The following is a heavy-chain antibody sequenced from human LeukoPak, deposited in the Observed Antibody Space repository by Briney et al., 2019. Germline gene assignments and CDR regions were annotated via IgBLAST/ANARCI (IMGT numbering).Heavy chain of an antibody. CDR3: ARAGYSYGTGYYFDY. V-gene: IGHV4-34*01. D-gene: IGHD5-18*01. J-gene: IGHJ4*02. CDR2: INHSGST. Sequence: RSSATLSLTCAVYGGSFSGYYWSWIRPPPGKGLGWIGEINHSGSTNYNPSLKSRVTISVDTSKNQFSLKLSSVTAADTAVYYCARAGYSYGTGYYFDYWGQGALVTVSS. CDR1: GGSFSGYY.